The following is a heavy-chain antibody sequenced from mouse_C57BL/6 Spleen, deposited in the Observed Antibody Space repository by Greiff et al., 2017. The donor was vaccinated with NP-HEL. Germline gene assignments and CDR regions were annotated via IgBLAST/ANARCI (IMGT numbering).Heavy chain of an antibody. V-gene: IGHV5-6*01. J-gene: IGHJ2*01. Sequence: EVMLVESGGDLVKPGGSLKLSCAASGFTFSSYGMSWVRQTPDKRLEWVATISSGGSYTYYPDSVKGRFTISRDNAKNTLYLQMSSLKSEDTAMYYCARLRGNYPYYYDYWGQGTTLTVSS. CDR1: GFTFSSYG. CDR2: ISSGGSYT. CDR3: ARLRGNYPYYYDY. D-gene: IGHD2-1*01.